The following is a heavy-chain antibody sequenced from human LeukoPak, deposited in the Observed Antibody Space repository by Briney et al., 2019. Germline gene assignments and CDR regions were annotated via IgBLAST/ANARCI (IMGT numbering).Heavy chain of an antibody. CDR2: IYTSGST. Sequence: SQTLSLTCNVSGGSISSGSYYWSWIRQPAGKGLEWIGRIYTSGSTNYNPSLKSRVTISVDTSKNQFSLKLSSVTAADTAVYYCARLYCSGGSCYSDYWGQGTLVTVSS. CDR1: GGSISSGSYY. V-gene: IGHV4-61*02. CDR3: ARLYCSGGSCYSDY. D-gene: IGHD2-15*01. J-gene: IGHJ4*02.